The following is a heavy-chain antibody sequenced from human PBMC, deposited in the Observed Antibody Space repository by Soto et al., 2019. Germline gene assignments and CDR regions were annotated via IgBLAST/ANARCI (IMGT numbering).Heavy chain of an antibody. Sequence: SETLSLTCSVSGGSISSGYYYWSWIRQPPGKGLEWIGNIHYSGSTYYMPSLRSRVTLSVDTSKNQFSLRLTSVTAEDTAVYYCARHEGNGNVWPLDYWGQGILVTVPQ. V-gene: IGHV4-39*01. CDR2: IHYSGST. CDR3: ARHEGNGNVWPLDY. J-gene: IGHJ4*02. CDR1: GGSISSGYYY. D-gene: IGHD2-8*01.